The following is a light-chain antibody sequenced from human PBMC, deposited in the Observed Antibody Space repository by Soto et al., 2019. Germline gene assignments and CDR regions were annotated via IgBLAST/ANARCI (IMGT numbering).Light chain of an antibody. CDR3: QQSYTIPQT. CDR1: QSISSY. CDR2: AAS. Sequence: DIKMNQSPSSLSAYVGDRVTITCRARQSISSYLNWYQQKPGKAPKLLIFAASSLQSGVPSRFSGSGSGTDFTLTISSLQPEDFATYYCQQSYTIPQTFGQGTKVDIK. V-gene: IGKV1-39*01. J-gene: IGKJ1*01.